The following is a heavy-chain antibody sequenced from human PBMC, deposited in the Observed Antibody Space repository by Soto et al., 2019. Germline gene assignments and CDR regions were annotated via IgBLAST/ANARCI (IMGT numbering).Heavy chain of an antibody. Sequence: QVLLVQSGAEVKKPGSSVKVSCKASGVSFSDSTISWVRQAPGQGLEWMGKIIPILGIPNFAQKFQGRVTITADKSTSTAYIDLSSLRSEDTAVYYCGTDSVSDWRPGVGYWGEGTLVTVSS. V-gene: IGHV1-69*04. D-gene: IGHD6-19*01. CDR3: GTDSVSDWRPGVGY. J-gene: IGHJ4*02. CDR1: GVSFSDST. CDR2: IIPILGIP.